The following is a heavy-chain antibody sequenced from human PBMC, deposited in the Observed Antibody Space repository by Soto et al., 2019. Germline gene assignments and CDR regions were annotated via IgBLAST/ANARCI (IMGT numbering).Heavy chain of an antibody. V-gene: IGHV4-31*03. CDR1: GGSISSGGYY. D-gene: IGHD2-21*02. J-gene: IGHJ4*02. Sequence: QVQLQESGPGLVKPSQTLSLTCTVSGGSISSGGYYWSWIRQHPGKGLEWIGYIYYSGSTYYNPSLKSRVTSSVDTSKNQFSLKLSSVTAADTAVYYCARYSKGGGDKKRNFDYWGQGTLVTVSS. CDR2: IYYSGST. CDR3: ARYSKGGGDKKRNFDY.